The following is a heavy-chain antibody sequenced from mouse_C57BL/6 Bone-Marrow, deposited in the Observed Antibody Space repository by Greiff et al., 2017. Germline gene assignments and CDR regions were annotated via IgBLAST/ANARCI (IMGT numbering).Heavy chain of an antibody. J-gene: IGHJ3*01. CDR3: ARQEDIDYYGSPFAY. CDR1: GYTFTSYG. V-gene: IGHV1-81*01. CDR2: IYPRSGNT. Sequence: VQVVESGAELARPGASVKLSCKASGYTFTSYGISWVKQRTGQGLEWIGEIYPRSGNTYYNEKFKGKATLTADKSSSTAYMELRSLTSEDSAVYFCARQEDIDYYGSPFAYWGQGTLVTVSA. D-gene: IGHD1-1*01.